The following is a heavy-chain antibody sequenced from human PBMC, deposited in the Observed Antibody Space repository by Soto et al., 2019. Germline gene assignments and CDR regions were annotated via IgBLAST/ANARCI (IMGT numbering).Heavy chain of an antibody. D-gene: IGHD6-13*01. CDR2: FYHSGGT. V-gene: IGHV4-59*08. CDR1: GGSISSYY. Sequence: QVLLQESGPGLVKPSETLSLTCSVSGGSISSYYWSWIRQSPGKGLEWIGYFYHSGGTNYNPSLTTLVTLSIDTSKNQVSLKMSSVTAADTALYSYARVHTSSWFGSRRFDVWGQGALVIVSS. CDR3: ARVHTSSWFGSRRFDV. J-gene: IGHJ5*02.